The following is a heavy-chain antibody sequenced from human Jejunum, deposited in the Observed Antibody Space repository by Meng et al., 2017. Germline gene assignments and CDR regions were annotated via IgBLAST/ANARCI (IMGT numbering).Heavy chain of an antibody. CDR3: AKHGGYYQHY. CDR1: GDSITTNTY. D-gene: IGHD3-22*01. CDR2: IDHRGSP. Sequence: QLPLEGPGPGLVKPSGTLSLTCTVSGDSITTNTYWSWVRQSPEKGPEWIGQIDHRGSPYYNPSLKSRVTMSVDKSKSQVSLQLTSVTAADTAVYYCAKHGGYYQHYWGQGTLVTVSS. J-gene: IGHJ4*02. V-gene: IGHV4-4*02.